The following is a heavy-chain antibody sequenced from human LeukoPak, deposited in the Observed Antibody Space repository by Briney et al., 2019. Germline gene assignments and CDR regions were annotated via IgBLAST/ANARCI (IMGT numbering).Heavy chain of an antibody. CDR2: ISWNSGTI. CDR3: AGGNYGDYWYFDL. J-gene: IGHJ2*01. CDR1: GLTFDDYA. V-gene: IGHV3-9*01. D-gene: IGHD4-17*01. Sequence: PGRSLRLSCAASGLTFDDYAMHWVRQAPGKGLEWVSGISWNSGTIGYADSVKGRFTISRDNAKNSLYLQMNSLRAEGTALYYCAGGNYGDYWYFDLWGRGTLVTVSS.